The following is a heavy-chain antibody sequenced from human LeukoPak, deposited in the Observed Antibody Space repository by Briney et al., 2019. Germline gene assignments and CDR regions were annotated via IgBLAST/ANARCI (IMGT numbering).Heavy chain of an antibody. CDR1: GFTFSSYS. V-gene: IGHV3-48*04. Sequence: PGGSLRLSCAASGFTFSSYSMNWVRQAPGKGLEWVSYISSTSSTIYYADSVKGRFTISRDNAKNSLYLRMNSLRAEDTAVYYCARETSKSYNWFDPWGQGTLVTVSS. D-gene: IGHD3-16*02. CDR2: ISSTSSTI. CDR3: ARETSKSYNWFDP. J-gene: IGHJ5*02.